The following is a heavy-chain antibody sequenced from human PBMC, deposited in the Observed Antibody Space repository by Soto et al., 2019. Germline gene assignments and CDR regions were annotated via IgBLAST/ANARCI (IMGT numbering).Heavy chain of an antibody. J-gene: IGHJ4*02. V-gene: IGHV3-11*01. Sequence: QVQLVESGGGLVKPGGSLRLSCAASGFTLSNSYRSWIRQAPGKGLEWVSYISSRASTIFYADSVKGRFTISRDNVKNSLYLQMNSLRAEDTAVYYCASGTNGAFFVYWGQGILVAVSS. CDR1: GFTLSNSY. CDR3: ASGTNGAFFVY. CDR2: ISSRASTI. D-gene: IGHD2-8*01.